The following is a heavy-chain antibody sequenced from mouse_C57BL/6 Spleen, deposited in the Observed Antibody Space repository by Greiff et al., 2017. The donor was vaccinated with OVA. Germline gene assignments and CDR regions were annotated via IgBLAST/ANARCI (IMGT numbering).Heavy chain of an antibody. Sequence: EVQLQQSGPELVKPGASVKISCKASGYSFTDYNMNWVKQSNGKSLEWIGVINPNYGTTSYNQKFKGKATLTVDQSSSTAYMQLNSLTSEDSAVYYCASHYYGSSYGTGDFDYWGQGTTLTVSS. D-gene: IGHD1-1*01. V-gene: IGHV1-39*01. J-gene: IGHJ2*01. CDR3: ASHYYGSSYGTGDFDY. CDR2: INPNYGTT. CDR1: GYSFTDYN.